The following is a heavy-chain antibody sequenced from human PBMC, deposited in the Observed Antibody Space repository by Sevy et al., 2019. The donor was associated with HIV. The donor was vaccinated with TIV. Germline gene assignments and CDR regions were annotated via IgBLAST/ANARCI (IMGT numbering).Heavy chain of an antibody. CDR3: ARERQLVLDY. D-gene: IGHD6-13*01. CDR2: IYYSGST. CDR1: GGSISSYY. J-gene: IGHJ4*02. V-gene: IGHV4-59*01. Sequence: SEILSLTCTVSGGSISSYYWSWIRQPPGKGLEWIGYIYYSGSTNYNPSLKSRVTISVDTSKNQFSLRLSSVTAADTAVYYCARERQLVLDYWGQGTLVTVSS.